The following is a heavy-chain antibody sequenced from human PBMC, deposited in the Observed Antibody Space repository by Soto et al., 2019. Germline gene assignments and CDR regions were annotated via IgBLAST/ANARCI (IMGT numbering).Heavy chain of an antibody. Sequence: GGSLRLSCAASGFTFSNYAMNWVRQAPGKDLEWVSGVRDSGGSTFYADSVKGRFTISRDNAKNSLSLQMNSLRPEDTALYYCVKDKWYNNTWYLDYWGQGTLVTVSS. D-gene: IGHD6-13*01. CDR1: GFTFSNYA. V-gene: IGHV3-23*01. J-gene: IGHJ4*02. CDR3: VKDKWYNNTWYLDY. CDR2: VRDSGGST.